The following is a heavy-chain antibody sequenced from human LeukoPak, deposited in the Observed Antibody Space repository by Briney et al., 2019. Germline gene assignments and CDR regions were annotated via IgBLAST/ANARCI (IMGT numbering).Heavy chain of an antibody. CDR3: ARVRPSCSSTSCYSKYYFDY. V-gene: IGHV4-34*01. Sequence: SETLSPTCAVYGGSFSGYYWSWIRQPPGKGLEWIGEINHSGSTNYNPSLKSRVTISVDTSKNQFSLKLSSVTAADTAVYYCARVRPSCSSTSCYSKYYFDYWGQGTLVTVSS. CDR2: INHSGST. D-gene: IGHD2-2*01. CDR1: GGSFSGYY. J-gene: IGHJ4*02.